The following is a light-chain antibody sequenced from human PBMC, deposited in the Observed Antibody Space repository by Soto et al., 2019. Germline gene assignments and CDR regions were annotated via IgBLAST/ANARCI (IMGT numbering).Light chain of an antibody. CDR1: QSPLHSNGYNF. Sequence: MVMTQSPLSLPVTPGEPASISCRSSQSPLHSNGYNFLDWYLQKPGQSPQLLIYLGSNRASGVPDRFSGSGSGTDFTLKISRVEAEDVGVYYCMQALQTGYTFGQGTKLEIK. J-gene: IGKJ2*01. CDR2: LGS. CDR3: MQALQTGYT. V-gene: IGKV2-28*01.